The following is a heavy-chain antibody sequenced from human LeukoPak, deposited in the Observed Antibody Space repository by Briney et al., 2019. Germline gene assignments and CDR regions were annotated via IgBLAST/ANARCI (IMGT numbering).Heavy chain of an antibody. J-gene: IGHJ6*02. CDR2: IYYSGST. CDR1: GGSITSSTYY. Sequence: PSETLSLTCTVSGGSITSSTYYWGWIRQPPGKGLEWIGTIYYSGSTYYNPSLKSRVTISLDTSRNQFSLKLNSVTAADTAVYYCARSDSSSSLVLGSYYGMDVWGQGTTVTVSS. CDR3: ARSDSSSSLVLGSYYGMDV. D-gene: IGHD6-6*01. V-gene: IGHV4-39*01.